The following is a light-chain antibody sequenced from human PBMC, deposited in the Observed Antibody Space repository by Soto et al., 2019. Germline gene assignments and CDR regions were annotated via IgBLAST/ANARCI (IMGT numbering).Light chain of an antibody. CDR1: SSDVGNYNR. CDR2: DVS. J-gene: IGLJ2*01. Sequence: QSALTQPPSVSGSPGQSVAISCTGTSSDVGNYNRVSWYQQPPGSAPKLILYDVSNRPSGVPDRFSGSKSGNTASLTISGLQADDEADYYCGTWDSSLRGGVFGGGTKLTVL. V-gene: IGLV2-18*02. CDR3: GTWDSSLRGGV.